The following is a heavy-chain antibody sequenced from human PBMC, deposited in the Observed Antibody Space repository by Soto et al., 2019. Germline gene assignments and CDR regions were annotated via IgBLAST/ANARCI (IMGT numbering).Heavy chain of an antibody. J-gene: IGHJ5*02. D-gene: IGHD1-26*01. Sequence: SQTLSLTCAVFGGSFIGYYWSWIRQPPGKGLEWIGEINHSGSTNYNPSLKSRVTISVDTSKNQFSLKLSSVTAADTAVYYCARVGQGANSGWFDPWGQGTLVTVSS. CDR3: ARVGQGANSGWFDP. V-gene: IGHV4-34*01. CDR1: GGSFIGYY. CDR2: INHSGST.